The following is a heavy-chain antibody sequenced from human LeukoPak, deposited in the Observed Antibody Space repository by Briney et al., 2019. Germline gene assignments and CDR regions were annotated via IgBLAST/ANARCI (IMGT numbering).Heavy chain of an antibody. V-gene: IGHV4-34*01. CDR1: GGSFSGYY. J-gene: IGHJ5*02. CDR2: INHSGST. Sequence: PSETLSLTCAVYGGSFSGYYWSWIRQPPGKGLEWIGEINHSGSTNYNPSLKSRVTISVDTSKNQFSLKLSSVTAADTAVYYCARRRATVTTFPSWFDPWGQGTLVTVSS. CDR3: ARRRATVTTFPSWFDP. D-gene: IGHD4-17*01.